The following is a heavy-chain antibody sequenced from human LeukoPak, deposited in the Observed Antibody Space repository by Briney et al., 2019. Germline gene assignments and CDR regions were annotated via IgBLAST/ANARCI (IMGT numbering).Heavy chain of an antibody. J-gene: IGHJ4*02. V-gene: IGHV1-2*02. CDR1: GYTFTGYY. D-gene: IGHD3-10*02. CDR3: ARDLSSGIFDY. CDR2: INPNSGGT. Sequence: ASVKVSCKASGYTFTGYYMHWVRHAPGQGLEWMGWINPNSGGTNYVQKFQGRVTMTRETSISTAHMELSRLRSDDTAVYNCARDLSSGIFDYWGQGTLVTVSS.